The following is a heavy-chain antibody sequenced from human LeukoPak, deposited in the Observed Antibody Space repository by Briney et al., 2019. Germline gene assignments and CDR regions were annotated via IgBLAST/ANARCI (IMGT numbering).Heavy chain of an antibody. V-gene: IGHV4-34*01. CDR1: GGSFSGYY. D-gene: IGHD3-3*01. CDR3: ASQGPLRFLEWRDY. CDR2: INHSGST. J-gene: IGHJ4*02. Sequence: SETLSLTCAVYGGSFSGYYWSWIRQPPGKGLEWIGEINHSGSTNYNPSLKSRVTISVDTSKNQFSLKLSSVTAADTAVYYCASQGPLRFLEWRDYWGQGTLVTVSS.